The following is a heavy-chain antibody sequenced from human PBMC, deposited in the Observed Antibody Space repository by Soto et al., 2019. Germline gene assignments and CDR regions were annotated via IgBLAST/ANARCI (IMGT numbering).Heavy chain of an antibody. CDR2: ISSSSSTI. CDR1: GFTFSSYS. CDR3: ARDLYSSSWYEGLDV. V-gene: IGHV3-48*01. J-gene: IGHJ6*04. D-gene: IGHD6-13*01. Sequence: PGGSLRLSCAASGFTFSSYSMNWVRQAPGKGLERVSYISSSSSTIYYADSVKGRFTISRDNAKNSLYLQMNSLRAEDTAVYYCARDLYSSSWYEGLDVWGKGTTVTVSS.